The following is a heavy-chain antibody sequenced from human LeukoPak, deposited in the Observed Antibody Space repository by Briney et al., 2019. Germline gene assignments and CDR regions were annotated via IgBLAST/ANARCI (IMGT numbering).Heavy chain of an antibody. D-gene: IGHD3-22*01. J-gene: IGHJ4*02. CDR2: IGSSGYTV. V-gene: IGHV3-48*03. CDR1: GFIFSSYE. Sequence: GGSLGLSCAASGFIFSSYEINWVRQAPGKGLEWVSYIGSSGYTVNYADSVKGRFTISRDNTKNSLYLQMNSLRAEDTAVYYCVSPPYYFDTTNYYVGYWGQGTLVTVSS. CDR3: VSPPYYFDTTNYYVGY.